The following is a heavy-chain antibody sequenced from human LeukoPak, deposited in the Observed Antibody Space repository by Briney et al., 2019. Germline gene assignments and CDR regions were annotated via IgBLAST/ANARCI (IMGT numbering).Heavy chain of an antibody. D-gene: IGHD2-2*02. J-gene: IGHJ4*02. CDR3: ARDPGYCSSTSCYSGIDY. CDR2: INPNSGGT. Sequence: ASVKVSCKASGYTFTGYYMHWVRQAPGQGLEWMGWINPNSGGTNYAQKFQGRVTMTRDTSISTAYMELSRLRSDDTAVYYCARDPGYCSSTSCYSGIDYWGQGTLVTVSS. V-gene: IGHV1-2*02. CDR1: GYTFTGYY.